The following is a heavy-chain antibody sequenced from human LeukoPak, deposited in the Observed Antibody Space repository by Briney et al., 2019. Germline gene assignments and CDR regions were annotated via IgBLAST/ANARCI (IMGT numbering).Heavy chain of an antibody. V-gene: IGHV3-30*01. Sequence: GRSLRLSCAASGFTFSSYAMHWVRQAPGKGLEWVAVISYDGSNKYYADTVKGRFTISRDNSKNTLYLQMNSLRAEDTAVYYCARVPKGNRFDPWGQGTLVTVSS. CDR1: GFTFSSYA. J-gene: IGHJ5*02. CDR2: ISYDGSNK. CDR3: ARVPKGNRFDP.